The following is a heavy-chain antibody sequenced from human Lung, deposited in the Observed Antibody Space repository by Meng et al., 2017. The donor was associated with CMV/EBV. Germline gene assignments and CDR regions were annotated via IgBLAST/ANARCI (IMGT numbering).Heavy chain of an antibody. D-gene: IGHD3-16*01. Sequence: GESLKISCAASGFNFDDYSMHWVRQAPGKGLEWVSGISWNSGNVGYGDSVKGRFTISRDNGKNSLYLQMNSLRAEDTALYYCTRVGLAMDVWGQGTTVNVYS. CDR3: TRVGLAMDV. J-gene: IGHJ6*02. V-gene: IGHV3-9*01. CDR2: ISWNSGNV. CDR1: GFNFDDYS.